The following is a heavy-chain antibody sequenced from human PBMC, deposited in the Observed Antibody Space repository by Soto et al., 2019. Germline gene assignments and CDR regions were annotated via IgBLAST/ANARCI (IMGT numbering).Heavy chain of an antibody. J-gene: IGHJ4*02. CDR3: ARVHNWNDGYYFDY. D-gene: IGHD1-20*01. V-gene: IGHV3-33*01. CDR1: GFTFSSYG. Sequence: GGSLRLSCAASGFTFSSYGMHWVRQAPGKGLEWVAVIWYDGSNKYYADSVKGRFTISRDNSKNTLYLQMNSLRAEDTAVYYCARVHNWNDGYYFDYWGQGTLVTVSS. CDR2: IWYDGSNK.